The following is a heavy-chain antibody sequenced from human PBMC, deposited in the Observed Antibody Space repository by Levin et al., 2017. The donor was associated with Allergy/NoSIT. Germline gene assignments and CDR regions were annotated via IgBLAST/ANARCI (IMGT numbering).Heavy chain of an antibody. V-gene: IGHV4-39*01. D-gene: IGHD2-15*01. CDR1: GGSISSSSYY. J-gene: IGHJ4*02. Sequence: PSETLSLTCTVSGGSISSSSYYWGWIRQPPGTGLEWIGSIYYGGSTYYNPSLKSRVTISADTSKNQFSLNLSSVTAADTAVYYCARRGPSGRSLDYWGQGTLVTVSA. CDR3: ARRGPSGRSLDY. CDR2: IYYGGST.